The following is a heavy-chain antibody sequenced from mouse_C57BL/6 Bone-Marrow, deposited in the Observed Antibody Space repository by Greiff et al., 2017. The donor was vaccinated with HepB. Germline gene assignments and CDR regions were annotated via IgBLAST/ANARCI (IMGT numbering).Heavy chain of an antibody. CDR3: ARPFGTYGFAC. J-gene: IGHJ3*01. V-gene: IGHV1-72*01. CDR1: GYTFTSYW. Sequence: QVQLQQPGAELVKPGASVKLSCKASGYTFTSYWMHWVKQRPGRGLEWIGRIDPNSGGTKYNEKFKSKATLTVDKPSSTAYMQLSSLTSEESAVYYCARPFGTYGFACWGQGTLVTVSA. D-gene: IGHD5-1*01. CDR2: IDPNSGGT.